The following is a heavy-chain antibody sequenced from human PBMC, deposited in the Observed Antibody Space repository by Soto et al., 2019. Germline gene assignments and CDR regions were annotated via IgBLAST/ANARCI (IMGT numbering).Heavy chain of an antibody. V-gene: IGHV4-34*01. CDR1: GGSFSGYY. Sequence: QVQLQQWGAGLLKPSETLSLTCAVYGGSFSGYYWSWIRQPPGKGLEWIGEINHSGSTNDNPSLKSRVTISGDPAGSRCSLKLICVTAADAAGYYCARLIDGYKVDYWRQGTLVTVSS. D-gene: IGHD1-1*01. CDR3: ARLIDGYKVDY. CDR2: INHSGST. J-gene: IGHJ4*01.